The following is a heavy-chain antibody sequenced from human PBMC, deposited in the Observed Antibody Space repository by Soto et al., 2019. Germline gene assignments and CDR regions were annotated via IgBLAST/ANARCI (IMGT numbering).Heavy chain of an antibody. D-gene: IGHD3-10*01. Sequence: EVQLVESGGGLVQPGGSLRLSCAASGFSFSTYAMNWVRLAPGKGLEWLSYITSSSGVIHYADSVQGRFTTSRDNGRNSLYLQMNSLRAEDTAVYYCVRAQNFGSSWGQGTLVTVSS. CDR2: ITSSSGVI. CDR1: GFSFSTYA. CDR3: VRAQNFGSS. V-gene: IGHV3-48*01. J-gene: IGHJ5*02.